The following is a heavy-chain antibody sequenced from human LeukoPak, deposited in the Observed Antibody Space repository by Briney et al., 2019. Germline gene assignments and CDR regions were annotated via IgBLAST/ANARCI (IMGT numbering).Heavy chain of an antibody. Sequence: SETLSLTCTVSGGSISSYYWSWIRQPPGKGLEWIGYIYYSGSTNYNPSLKSRVTISVDTSKNQFSLKLSSVPAADTAVYYCARTEVATRPACWFDPWGQGTLVTVSS. CDR1: GGSISSYY. J-gene: IGHJ5*02. CDR2: IYYSGST. V-gene: IGHV4-59*01. D-gene: IGHD5-12*01. CDR3: ARTEVATRPACWFDP.